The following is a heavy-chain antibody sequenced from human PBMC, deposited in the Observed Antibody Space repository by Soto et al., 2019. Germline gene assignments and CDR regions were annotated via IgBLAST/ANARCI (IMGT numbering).Heavy chain of an antibody. V-gene: IGHV4-59*01. CDR3: ARDRGGYDPYNWFDP. D-gene: IGHD5-12*01. CDR1: GASISDSY. J-gene: IGHJ5*02. CDR2: IHYSGIS. Sequence: QVQLQESGPGLVKASETLSLSCSVSGASISDSYWSWIRQPPGKGLEWIGYIHYSGISYYNPSVRSRVTISVDTSRNQLSLNLISVTAADTAVYYCARDRGGYDPYNWFDPWGQGTLVTVSS.